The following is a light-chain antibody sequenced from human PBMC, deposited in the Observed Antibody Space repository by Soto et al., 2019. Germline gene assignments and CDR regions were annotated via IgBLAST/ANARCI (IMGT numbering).Light chain of an antibody. V-gene: IGLV2-8*01. CDR1: SSDVGAYNY. J-gene: IGLJ1*01. Sequence: QSALTQPPSASGSPGQSVTISCTGTSSDVGAYNYVSWYQQLPGKAPKLIIYEVSKRPSGVPDRFSGSKSGNTASLTVSGLQAEDEADYYCSSYAGSNWYVFGTGTKVTVL. CDR2: EVS. CDR3: SSYAGSNWYV.